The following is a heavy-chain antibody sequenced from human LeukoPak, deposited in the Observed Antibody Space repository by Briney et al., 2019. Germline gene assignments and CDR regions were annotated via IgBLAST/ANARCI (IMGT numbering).Heavy chain of an antibody. J-gene: IGHJ5*02. CDR3: TRDPPAVAINTYA. CDR2: IYSGGET. Sequence: GGSLRLSCAASGVSVSSNFMIWVRQAPGEGLEWVSLIYSGGETSYADSVKGRFSISRDNSKNTLYLQMNSLRVEDTAVYYCTRDPPAVAINTYAWGQGTLVTVSS. D-gene: IGHD6-13*01. V-gene: IGHV3-66*01. CDR1: GVSVSSNF.